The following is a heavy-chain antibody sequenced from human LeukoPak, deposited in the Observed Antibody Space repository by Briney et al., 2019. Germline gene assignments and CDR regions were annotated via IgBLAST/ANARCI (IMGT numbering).Heavy chain of an antibody. D-gene: IGHD2-2*01. CDR1: GFTFSSYW. CDR2: IKQDGSEK. CDR3: ARGEYQLPQR. Sequence: VGSLRLSCAASGFTFSSYWMSWVRQAPGKELKWVANIKQDGSEKYYVDSVEGRFTISRDNAKNSLYLQMNSLRAEDTAVYYCARGEYQLPQRWGQGTLVTVSS. J-gene: IGHJ4*02. V-gene: IGHV3-7*01.